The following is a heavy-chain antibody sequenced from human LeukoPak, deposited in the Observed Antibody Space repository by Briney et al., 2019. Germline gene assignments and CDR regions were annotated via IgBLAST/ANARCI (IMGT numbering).Heavy chain of an antibody. D-gene: IGHD4-11*01. Sequence: GASVKVSCKASGYSFTDYDINWVRQATGQGLEWMGWLNPNSGNTGYAQKFQGRVTMSRNTSIRTAYMELSSLGSDDTAVYYCAREDVAYRGAMDVWGQGTTVTVSS. CDR2: LNPNSGNT. CDR3: AREDVAYRGAMDV. V-gene: IGHV1-8*01. J-gene: IGHJ6*02. CDR1: GYSFTDYD.